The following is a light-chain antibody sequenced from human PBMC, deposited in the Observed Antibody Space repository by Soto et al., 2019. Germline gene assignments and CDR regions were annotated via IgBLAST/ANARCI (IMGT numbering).Light chain of an antibody. J-gene: IGKJ2*01. V-gene: IGKV2-30*01. CDR1: QSLVYSDGTTC. CDR2: KVS. Sequence: DVVLTQSPLSLPVTLGQPASISCRASQSLVYSDGTTCLNWFHQRPGQSPRRLIYKVSTRDSGVPDRFSGSGSGTDFTLKISRVEAEDVGVYYCMQGTHWPSTFGQGTKVDIK. CDR3: MQGTHWPST.